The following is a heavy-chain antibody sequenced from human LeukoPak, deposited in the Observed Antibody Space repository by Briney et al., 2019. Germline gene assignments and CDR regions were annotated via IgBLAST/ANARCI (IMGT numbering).Heavy chain of an antibody. Sequence: PGGSLRLSCAASGFTFSNSWMSWVCQAPGKGLEWVANINQEGGDIHYVDSVKGRFTISRDNSKNTLYLQLDSLRPEDTAVYFCATDSTYYYDSGSSGPHYFDNWGQGTLVTVSS. D-gene: IGHD3-10*01. V-gene: IGHV3-7*01. CDR1: GFTFSNSW. J-gene: IGHJ4*02. CDR2: INQEGGDI. CDR3: ATDSTYYYDSGSSGPHYFDN.